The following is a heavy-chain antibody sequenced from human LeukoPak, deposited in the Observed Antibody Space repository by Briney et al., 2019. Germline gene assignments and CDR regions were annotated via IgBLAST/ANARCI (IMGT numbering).Heavy chain of an antibody. CDR1: GFTFSSYA. Sequence: PGRSLRLSCAASGFTFSSYAMHWVRQAPGKGLGWVAVISYDGSNKYYADSVKGRFTISRDNSKNTLYLQMNSLRAEDTAVYYCARDGYSSGWYVGWFDPWGQGTLVTVSS. J-gene: IGHJ5*02. V-gene: IGHV3-30*04. CDR2: ISYDGSNK. CDR3: ARDGYSSGWYVGWFDP. D-gene: IGHD6-19*01.